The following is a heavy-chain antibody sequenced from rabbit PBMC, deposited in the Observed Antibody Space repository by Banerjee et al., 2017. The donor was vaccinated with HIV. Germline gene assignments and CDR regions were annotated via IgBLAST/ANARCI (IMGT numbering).Heavy chain of an antibody. CDR1: GFSFSNKYV. CDR3: ARDLAAVTGWNFGL. J-gene: IGHJ3*01. Sequence: QSLEESGGDLVKPGGSLTLTCTASGFSFSNKYVMCWVRQAPGKGLEWIACIYISNGYTHYASWAKSRFPNSKTSATTVALQIASLTAADTGTYFCARDLAAVTGWNFGLWGQGTLVTVS. D-gene: IGHD7-1*01. CDR2: IYISNGYT. V-gene: IGHV1S40*01.